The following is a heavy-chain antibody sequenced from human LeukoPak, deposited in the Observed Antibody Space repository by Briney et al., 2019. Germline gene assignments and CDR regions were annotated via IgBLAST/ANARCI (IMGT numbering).Heavy chain of an antibody. V-gene: IGHV1-2*04. CDR2: INPNSGGT. Sequence: ASVKVSCKASGYTFTGYYMHWVRQAPGQGLEWMGWINPNSGGTNYAQKFQGWVTMTRDTSISTAYMELSRLRSDDTAVYYCAREIYGSGSYRYGMDVWGQGTTVTVSS. CDR1: GYTFTGYY. D-gene: IGHD3-10*01. CDR3: AREIYGSGSYRYGMDV. J-gene: IGHJ6*02.